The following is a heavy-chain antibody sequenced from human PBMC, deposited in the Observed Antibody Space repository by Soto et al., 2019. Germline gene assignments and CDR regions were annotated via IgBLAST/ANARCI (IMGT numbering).Heavy chain of an antibody. D-gene: IGHD3-10*01. CDR3: ARDQNGSGNYYTRYFDY. V-gene: IGHV4-30-2*01. Sequence: SETLSLTCAVSGGSISSGGYSWSWIRQPPGKGLEWIGYIYHSGSTYYNPSLKSRVTISVDRSKNQFSLNLSSVTAADTAVYYCARDQNGSGNYYTRYFDYWGQGTLVTVSS. J-gene: IGHJ4*02. CDR2: IYHSGST. CDR1: GGSISSGGYS.